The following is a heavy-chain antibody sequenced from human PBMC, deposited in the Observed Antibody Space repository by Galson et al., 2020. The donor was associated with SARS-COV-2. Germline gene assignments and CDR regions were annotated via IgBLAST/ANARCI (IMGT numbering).Heavy chain of an antibody. Sequence: ASVKVSCKASGYTFTSYYIHWVRLAPGQGLEWMGIINPRATTTRYAQKFQGRVTMTRDTSTSTVYMELSGLNSEDTAVYYCARSNYHNNSPSSPIHPLHYWGPGTLVTVSP. CDR2: INPRATTT. CDR3: ARSNYHNNSPSSPIHPLHY. CDR1: GYTFTSYY. V-gene: IGHV1-46*01. J-gene: IGHJ4*02. D-gene: IGHD1-7*01.